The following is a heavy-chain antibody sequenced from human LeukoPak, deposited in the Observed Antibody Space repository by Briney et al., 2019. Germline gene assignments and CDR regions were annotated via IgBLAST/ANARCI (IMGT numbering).Heavy chain of an antibody. J-gene: IGHJ5*02. CDR3: ARDRGLVRHTNWLDP. D-gene: IGHD3-10*01. CDR1: GYSFTHYG. Sequence: RASVKVSFKTLGYSFTHYGISWVRQAPGQGLEWLGRINTVNSNPEIEQKFQDRVTVTTDKSTATAYMELKNLTSDDTAVYYCARDRGLVRHTNWLDPWGQGTLVTVSS. CDR2: INTVNSNP. V-gene: IGHV1-18*01.